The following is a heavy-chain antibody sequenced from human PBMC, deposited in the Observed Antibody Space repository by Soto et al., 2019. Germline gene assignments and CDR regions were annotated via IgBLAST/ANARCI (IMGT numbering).Heavy chain of an antibody. CDR1: GFTFSSYA. Sequence: HPGGSLRLSCAASGFTFSSYAMSWVRQAPGKGLEWVSAISGSGGSTYYADSVKGRFTISRDNSKNTLYLQMNSLRAEDTAVYYFAQYDILTGYGYWGQGTLVTVSS. V-gene: IGHV3-23*01. D-gene: IGHD3-9*01. J-gene: IGHJ4*02. CDR3: AQYDILTGYGY. CDR2: ISGSGGST.